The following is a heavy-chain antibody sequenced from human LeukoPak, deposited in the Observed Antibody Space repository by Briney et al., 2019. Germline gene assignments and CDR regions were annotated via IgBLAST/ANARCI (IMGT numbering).Heavy chain of an antibody. J-gene: IGHJ4*02. V-gene: IGHV3-23*01. CDR2: ISGSGGST. D-gene: IGHD6-19*01. CDR3: AKGRQWLVTGTFDY. Sequence: GGSLRLSCAASGFTFSSYAMSWVRQAPGKGLEWVSAISGSGGSTYYAGSVKGRFTISRDNSKNTLYLQMNSLRAEDTAVYYCAKGRQWLVTGTFDYWGQGALVTVSS. CDR1: GFTFSSYA.